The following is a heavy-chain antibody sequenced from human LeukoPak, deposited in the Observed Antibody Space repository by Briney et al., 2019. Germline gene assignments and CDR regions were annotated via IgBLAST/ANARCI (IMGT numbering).Heavy chain of an antibody. J-gene: IGHJ5*02. CDR1: GYTFTSYG. CDR3: ARYHPVILAAAGTNWFDP. Sequence: ASVKVSCKASGYTFTSYGISWVRQAPGQGLEWMGWISAYNGYTNYAQKLQGRVTMTTDTSTSTAYMELRSLRSDDTAVYYCARYHPVILAAAGTNWFDPWGQGTLVTVSS. CDR2: ISAYNGYT. D-gene: IGHD6-13*01. V-gene: IGHV1-18*01.